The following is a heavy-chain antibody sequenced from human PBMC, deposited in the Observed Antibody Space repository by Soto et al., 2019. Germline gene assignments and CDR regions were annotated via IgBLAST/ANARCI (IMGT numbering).Heavy chain of an antibody. V-gene: IGHV3-15*01. CDR2: IKSKTDGGTT. D-gene: IGHD6-6*01. CDR3: TTGSTSTKNY. J-gene: IGHJ4*02. CDR1: GFTFSHAW. Sequence: GSLRLSCAASGFTFSHAWLSWVRQAPGKGLEWVGRIKSKTDGGTTDYTAPVKGRFTISSDDSKNTLYLQMNSLKIEDTAVYYCTTGSTSTKNYWGQGTLVTVSS.